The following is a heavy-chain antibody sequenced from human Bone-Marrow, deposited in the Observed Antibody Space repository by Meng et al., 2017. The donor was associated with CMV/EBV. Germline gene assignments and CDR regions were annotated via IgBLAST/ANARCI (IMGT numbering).Heavy chain of an antibody. Sequence: SETLSLTCTVSGGSISSYYWSWIRQPLGKGLEWIGYIYYSGSTNYNPSLKSRVTISVDTSKIQFSLRLSSVTAADTAVYYCARVYSSSSGYFDYWGQGTLVTVSS. CDR3: ARVYSSSSGYFDY. CDR2: IYYSGST. CDR1: GGSISSYY. V-gene: IGHV4-59*01. D-gene: IGHD6-6*01. J-gene: IGHJ4*02.